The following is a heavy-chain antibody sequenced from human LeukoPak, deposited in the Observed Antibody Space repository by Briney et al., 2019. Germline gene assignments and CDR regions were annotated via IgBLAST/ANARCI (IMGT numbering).Heavy chain of an antibody. J-gene: IGHJ6*03. D-gene: IGHD6-6*01. CDR3: ARVIATRPHYYYYMDV. Sequence: GGSLRLSCAASGFTFSDHYMSWIRQAPGKGLEWVSYISNSGRTIYYADSVKGRFIISRDNAKNSLYLQTNSLRDEDTAVHYCARVIATRPHYYYYMDVWGKGTTVTVSS. V-gene: IGHV3-11*04. CDR1: GFTFSDHY. CDR2: ISNSGRTI.